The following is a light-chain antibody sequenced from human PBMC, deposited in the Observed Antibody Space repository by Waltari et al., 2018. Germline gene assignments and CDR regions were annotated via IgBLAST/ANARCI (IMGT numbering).Light chain of an antibody. Sequence: EIVLPQSPGALSLSPGESVTLSCRASQRVDRNYLAWYQQKPGQAPRLVIYGSLSRATGVPDRFSGSGSGTDFTLTINRLEPEDFGVYYCQQYSSSPLTFGPGTTVDIK. J-gene: IGKJ3*01. CDR3: QQYSSSPLT. V-gene: IGKV3-20*01. CDR1: QRVDRNY. CDR2: GSL.